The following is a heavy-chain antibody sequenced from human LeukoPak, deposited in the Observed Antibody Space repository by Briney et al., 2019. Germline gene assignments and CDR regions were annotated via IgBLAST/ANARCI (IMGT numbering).Heavy chain of an antibody. CDR1: GFTVSSNY. Sequence: GGSLRLSCAASGFTVSSNYMSWVRQAPGKGLEWVSVIYSGGSTYYADSVKGRFTISRDNSKNTLYLQMNSLRAEDTAVYYCARIYCGGDCYSADSNWSDPWGQGTLVTVSS. CDR2: IYSGGST. CDR3: ARIYCGGDCYSADSNWSDP. V-gene: IGHV3-66*01. D-gene: IGHD2-21*02. J-gene: IGHJ5*02.